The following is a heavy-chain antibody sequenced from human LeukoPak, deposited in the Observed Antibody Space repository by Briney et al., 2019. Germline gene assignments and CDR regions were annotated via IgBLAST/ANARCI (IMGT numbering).Heavy chain of an antibody. CDR3: AKGRGYCSSISCYRVWDF. CDR2: ISGSGGST. D-gene: IGHD2-2*01. CDR1: GFTFSSYA. V-gene: IGHV3-23*01. J-gene: IGHJ4*02. Sequence: PGGSLRLSCAASGFTFSSYAMSWVRQAPGKGLEWVSAISGSGGSTYYADSVKGRFTISRDNSKNTLYLQMNSLRAEDTAIYYCAKGRGYCSSISCYRVWDFWGQGTLVTVSS.